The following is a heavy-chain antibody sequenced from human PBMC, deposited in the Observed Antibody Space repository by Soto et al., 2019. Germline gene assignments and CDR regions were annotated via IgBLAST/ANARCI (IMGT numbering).Heavy chain of an antibody. Sequence: SETLSLTCTVSGGSISSGDYYWSWIRQPPGKGLEWIGYIYYSGSTYYNPSLKSRVTISVDTSKNQFSLKLSSVTAADTAVYYCARSLAVITIYYGMDVWGQGTTVTVSS. CDR2: IYYSGST. V-gene: IGHV4-30-4*01. D-gene: IGHD3-22*01. CDR1: GGSISSGDYY. CDR3: ARSLAVITIYYGMDV. J-gene: IGHJ6*02.